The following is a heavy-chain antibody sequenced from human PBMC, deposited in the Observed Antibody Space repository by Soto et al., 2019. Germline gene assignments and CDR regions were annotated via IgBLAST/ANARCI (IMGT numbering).Heavy chain of an antibody. J-gene: IGHJ4*02. CDR1: GFSFSDSA. D-gene: IGHD2-2*01. CDR2: IRQDGSEI. V-gene: IGHV3-7*04. CDR3: AREVVVSRGASYFGY. Sequence: PGGSLRLSCAASGFSFSDSAMHWVRQAPGKGLEWVANIRQDGSEINYVDSVKGRFTISRDNTKNSLYLQMNSLRAEDTAIYYCAREVVVSRGASYFGYWGPGTLVTVSS.